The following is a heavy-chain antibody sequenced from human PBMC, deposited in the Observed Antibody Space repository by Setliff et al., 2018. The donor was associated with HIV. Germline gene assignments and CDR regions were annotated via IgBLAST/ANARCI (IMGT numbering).Heavy chain of an antibody. D-gene: IGHD2-2*01. J-gene: IGHJ4*02. CDR1: ADTFTNCL. CDR3: ARAVEPVAPLGY. Sequence: GASVKVSCKASADTFTNCLINWVRQAPGQGLEWMGWINTDSGTPTYAQAFTGRFVFSLDTSVSTAFLQITSLKAEDTAVYYCARAVEPVAPLGYWGQGTLVTVSS. V-gene: IGHV7-4-1*02. CDR2: INTDSGTP.